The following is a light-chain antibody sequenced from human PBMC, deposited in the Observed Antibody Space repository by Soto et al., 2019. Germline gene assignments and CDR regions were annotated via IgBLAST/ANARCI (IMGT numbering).Light chain of an antibody. V-gene: IGLV2-23*01. CDR3: CSYAGSRGAVV. CDR2: EGS. Sequence: QSALTRPASVSGSPGQSITISCTGTSSDVGSYNLVSWYQQHPGKAPKLMIYEGSKRPSGVSNRFSGSKSGNTASLTISGLQAEDEADYYCCSYAGSRGAVVFGGGTKLTVL. CDR1: SSDVGSYNL. J-gene: IGLJ2*01.